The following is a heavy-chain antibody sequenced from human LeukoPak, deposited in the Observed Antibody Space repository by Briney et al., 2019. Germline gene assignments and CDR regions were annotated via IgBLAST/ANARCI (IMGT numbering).Heavy chain of an antibody. CDR1: GDSMSTYY. CDR2: VYTSGST. CDR3: ARGPSTIFGLYYFDY. J-gene: IGHJ4*02. D-gene: IGHD3-3*01. Sequence: SETLSLTCTVSGDSMSTYYWSWIRQPAGKGLEWVGRVYTSGSTNYSPSLKSRVTISVDNSKNHFSLRLTSVTAADTAMYYCARGPSTIFGLYYFDYWGQGTLVTVSS. V-gene: IGHV4-4*07.